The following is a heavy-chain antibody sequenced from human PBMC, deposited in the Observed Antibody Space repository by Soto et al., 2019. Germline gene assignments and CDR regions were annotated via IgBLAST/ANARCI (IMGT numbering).Heavy chain of an antibody. CDR2: IRKKTNSYTT. CDR1: GLTFSDRY. V-gene: IGHV3-72*01. Sequence: PGGSLRLSCAASGLTFSDRYMDWVRQAPGKGLEWVGRIRKKTNSYTTEYAASVKGRFINSRDDSKSIAYLQMNSLKTEDTAVYYCTSMVRGVIGSWFDPWGQGTLVTVSS. D-gene: IGHD3-10*01. CDR3: TSMVRGVIGSWFDP. J-gene: IGHJ5*02.